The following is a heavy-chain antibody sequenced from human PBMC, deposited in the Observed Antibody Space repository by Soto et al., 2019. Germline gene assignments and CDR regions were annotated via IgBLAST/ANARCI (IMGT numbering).Heavy chain of an antibody. CDR3: ASPYYYDSSGYYYPRRPHAFDI. V-gene: IGHV5-51*01. D-gene: IGHD3-22*01. CDR1: GYSFTSYW. CDR2: IYPGDSDT. J-gene: IGHJ3*02. Sequence: EVQLVQSGAEVKKPGESLKISCKGSGYSFTSYWIGWVRQMPGKGLEWMGIIYPGDSDTRYSPSFQGQVTISADKSISTAYLQWSSLKASDTAMYYCASPYYYDSSGYYYPRRPHAFDIWGQGTMVTVSS.